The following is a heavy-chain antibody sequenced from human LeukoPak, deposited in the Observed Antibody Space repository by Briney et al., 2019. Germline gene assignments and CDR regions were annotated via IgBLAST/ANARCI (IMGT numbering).Heavy chain of an antibody. CDR2: ISGSSSFI. CDR3: AGGRRDGFNGIDF. D-gene: IGHD5-24*01. V-gene: IGHV3-21*01. Sequence: SGGSLRLSCAASGFTFSTYSMTWVRQAPGEGLVWVSSISGSSSFIYYADSVKGRFTISRDNAKNSLYLQMNSLRAEDTAVYYCAGGRRDGFNGIDFWGQGTLVTVSS. CDR1: GFTFSTYS. J-gene: IGHJ4*02.